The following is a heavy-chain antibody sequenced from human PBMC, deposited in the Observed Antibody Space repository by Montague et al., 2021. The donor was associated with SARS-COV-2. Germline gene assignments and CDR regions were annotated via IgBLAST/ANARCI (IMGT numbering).Heavy chain of an antibody. V-gene: IGHV4-38-2*02. CDR2: IYHSGST. J-gene: IGHJ4*02. CDR1: GYSISSGYY. CDR3: ARSQDCSTTSCHFDY. Sequence: SETLSLTCTVSGYSISSGYYWGWIRQPPGKGLERIGSIYHSGSTXXNPXXXSRVTISVDTSKNQFSLKLSSVTAADTAVYYCARSQDCSTTSCHFDYWGQGTLVTVSS. D-gene: IGHD2-2*01.